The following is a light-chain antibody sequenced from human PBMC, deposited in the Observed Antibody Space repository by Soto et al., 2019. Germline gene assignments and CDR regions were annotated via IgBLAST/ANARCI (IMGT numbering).Light chain of an antibody. CDR2: QVT. J-gene: IGLJ1*01. V-gene: IGLV2-14*01. CDR1: ISDLAIYNY. Sequence: SALRPHASVSGSPGQSITISCTGTISDLAIYNYVSWYQQQPGKAPKLMIYQVTNRPSGVSNRFSGSRSGNTASLTISGLQAEDEADYYCSSYTDSSNYVFGTGTKVTVL. CDR3: SSYTDSSNYV.